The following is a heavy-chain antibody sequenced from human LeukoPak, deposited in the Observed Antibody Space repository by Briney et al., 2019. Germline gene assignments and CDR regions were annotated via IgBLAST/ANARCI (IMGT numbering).Heavy chain of an antibody. J-gene: IGHJ3*02. V-gene: IGHV4-34*01. CDR3: ARANYDILTGYQGDAFDI. D-gene: IGHD3-9*01. Sequence: SETLSLTCAVFGGSFSGYYWSWIRQPPGKGLEWIGEINHSGSTNYNPSLKSRVTISVDTSKNQFSLKLSSVTAADTAVYYCARANYDILTGYQGDAFDIWGQGTMVTVSS. CDR1: GGSFSGYY. CDR2: INHSGST.